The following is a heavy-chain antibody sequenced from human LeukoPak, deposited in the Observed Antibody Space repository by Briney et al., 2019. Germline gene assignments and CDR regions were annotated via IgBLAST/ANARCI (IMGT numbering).Heavy chain of an antibody. Sequence: GGSLRLSCAASGFTFSSYGMHWVRQAPGKGLEWVAFIRYDGSNKYYADSVKGRFTISGDNSKNTLYLQMNSLRAEDTAVYYCAKDMYYYDSSGYSNLDYWGQGTLVTVSS. CDR1: GFTFSSYG. CDR3: AKDMYYYDSSGYSNLDY. J-gene: IGHJ4*02. V-gene: IGHV3-30*02. CDR2: IRYDGSNK. D-gene: IGHD3-22*01.